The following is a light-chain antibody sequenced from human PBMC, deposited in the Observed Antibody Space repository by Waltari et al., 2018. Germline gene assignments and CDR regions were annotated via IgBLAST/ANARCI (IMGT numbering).Light chain of an antibody. V-gene: IGKV3-20*01. J-gene: IGKJ1*01. Sequence: EIVLTQSPGTLPLSPGERATPSCRASQSVSKYLAWYQQRPGQAPRLLIYDASIRATGIPYRFSGSGSGTDFTLTISRLEPEDFAVYYCQKYVNLPATFGQGTKVEIK. CDR1: QSVSKY. CDR2: DAS. CDR3: QKYVNLPAT.